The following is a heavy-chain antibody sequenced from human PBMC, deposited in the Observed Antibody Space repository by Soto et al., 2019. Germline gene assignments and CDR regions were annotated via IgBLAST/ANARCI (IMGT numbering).Heavy chain of an antibody. Sequence: SETLSLTCTVSGGSISSSSYYWGWIRQPPGKGLEWIGSIYYSGSTYYNPSLKSRVTISVDTSKNQFSLKLSSVTAADTAVYYCARGEWLVWDYGDYYFDYWGQGTLVTVSS. V-gene: IGHV4-39*01. J-gene: IGHJ4*02. CDR3: ARGEWLVWDYGDYYFDY. D-gene: IGHD4-17*01. CDR1: GGSISSSSYY. CDR2: IYYSGST.